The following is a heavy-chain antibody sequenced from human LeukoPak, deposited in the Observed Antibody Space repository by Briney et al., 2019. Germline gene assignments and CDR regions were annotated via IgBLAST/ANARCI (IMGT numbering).Heavy chain of an antibody. J-gene: IGHJ5*02. CDR2: ISSSSSYI. D-gene: IGHD3-3*01. CDR1: GFTFSSYR. Sequence: GGSLRLSCAASGFTFSSYRMNWVRQAPGKGLEWVSSISSSSSYIYYADSVKGRFTISRDNAKNSLYLQMNSLRAEGTAVYYCARWSPHDWFDPWGQGTLVTVSS. CDR3: ARWSPHDWFDP. V-gene: IGHV3-21*01.